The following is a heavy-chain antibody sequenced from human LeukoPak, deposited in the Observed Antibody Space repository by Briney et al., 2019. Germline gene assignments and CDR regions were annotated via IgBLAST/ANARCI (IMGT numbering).Heavy chain of an antibody. CDR2: ISAYNGNT. D-gene: IGHD6-13*01. J-gene: IGHJ6*02. CDR3: ARGGGSSWFQDYYYYGMDV. CDR1: GYTFTSYG. V-gene: IGHV1-18*01. Sequence: APVKVSCKASGYTFTSYGISWVRQAPGQGLEWMGWISAYNGNTNYAQKLQGRVTMTTDTSTSTAYMELRSLRSDDTAVYYCARGGGSSWFQDYYYYGMDVWGQGTTVTVSS.